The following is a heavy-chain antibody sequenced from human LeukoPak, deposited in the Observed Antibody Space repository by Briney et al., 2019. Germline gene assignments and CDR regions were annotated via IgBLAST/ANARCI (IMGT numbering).Heavy chain of an antibody. J-gene: IGHJ4*02. Sequence: SETLSLTCTVSGGSVSSGSYYWGWIRQPPGKGLEWIGYIYYSGSTNYNPSLKSRVTISVDTSKNQFSLKLSSVTAADTAVYSCARGASVPRGAHVDYWGQGTLVTVSS. CDR3: ARGASVPRGAHVDY. V-gene: IGHV4-61*01. CDR2: IYYSGST. CDR1: GGSVSSGSYY. D-gene: IGHD1-26*01.